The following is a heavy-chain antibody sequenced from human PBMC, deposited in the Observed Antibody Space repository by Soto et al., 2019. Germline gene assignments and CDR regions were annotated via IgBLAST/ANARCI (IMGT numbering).Heavy chain of an antibody. J-gene: IGHJ5*02. CDR3: ARDRRYCSGGSCPNNWFDP. Sequence: EVQLVESGGGLVQPGGSLRLSCAASGFTFSSYWMHWVRQAPGKGLVWVSRINSDGSSTSYADSVKGRFTISRDNAKNTLYLKMNSLRAEDTDVYYCARDRRYCSGGSCPNNWFDPWGQGTLVTVSS. CDR2: INSDGSST. D-gene: IGHD2-15*01. CDR1: GFTFSSYW. V-gene: IGHV3-74*01.